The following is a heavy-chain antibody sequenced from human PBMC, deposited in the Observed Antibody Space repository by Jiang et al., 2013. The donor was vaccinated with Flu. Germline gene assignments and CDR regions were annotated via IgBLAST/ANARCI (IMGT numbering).Heavy chain of an antibody. CDR2: ISSSSSYI. V-gene: IGHV3-21*01. CDR1: GFTFSSYS. D-gene: IGHD1-1*01. Sequence: GFTFSSYSMNWVRQAPGKGLEWVSSISSSSSYIYYADSVKGRFTISRDNAKNSLYLQMNSLRAEDTAVYYCARVAGNYYMDVWGKGTTVTVSS. CDR3: ARVAGNYYMDV. J-gene: IGHJ6*03.